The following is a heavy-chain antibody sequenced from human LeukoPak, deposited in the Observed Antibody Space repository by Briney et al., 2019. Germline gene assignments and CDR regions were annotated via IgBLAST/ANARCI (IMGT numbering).Heavy chain of an antibody. J-gene: IGHJ4*02. D-gene: IGHD3-9*01. CDR1: GFTFSSYG. Sequence: GRSLRLSCAASGFTFSSYGMHWVRQAPGKGLEWVAVIWYDGSNKYYADSVKGRFTISRDNSKNTLYLQMNSLGAEDTAVYYCAAQFNDILTGYYNRPFDYWGQGTLVTVSS. CDR3: AAQFNDILTGYYNRPFDY. CDR2: IWYDGSNK. V-gene: IGHV3-33*01.